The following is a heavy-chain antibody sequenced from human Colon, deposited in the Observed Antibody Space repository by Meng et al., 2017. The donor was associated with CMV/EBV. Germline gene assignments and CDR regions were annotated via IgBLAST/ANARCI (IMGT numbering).Heavy chain of an antibody. CDR2: IIPIFGTA. J-gene: IGHJ4*02. CDR3: ARDIDSAEGY. CDR1: GGPFNSCA. Sequence: QVQRVGSGAEVKEPGSSVKVSGKASGGPFNSCAISWGRQAPGQGLEWMGGIIPIFGTANYAQKFQGRVTITADESTSTAYMELSSLRSEDTAVYYCARDIDSAEGYWGQGTLVTVSS. D-gene: IGHD1-26*01. V-gene: IGHV1-69*12.